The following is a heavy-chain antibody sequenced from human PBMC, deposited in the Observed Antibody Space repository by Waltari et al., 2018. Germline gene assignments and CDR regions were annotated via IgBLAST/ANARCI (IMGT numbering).Heavy chain of an antibody. V-gene: IGHV4-61*02. J-gene: IGHJ4*02. CDR2: IYTSGST. D-gene: IGHD3-22*01. CDR1: GGSISSGSYY. Sequence: QVQLQESGPGLVKPSQTLSLTCTVSGGSISSGSYYWSWIRQPAGKGLEWIVRIYTSGSTNYNPSLKSRVTISVDTSKNQFSLKLSSVTAADTAVYYCARETNYYDSSGYRFWGQGTLVTVSS. CDR3: ARETNYYDSSGYRF.